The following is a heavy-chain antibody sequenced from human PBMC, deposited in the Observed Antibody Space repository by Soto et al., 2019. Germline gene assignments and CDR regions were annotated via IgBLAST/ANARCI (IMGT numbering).Heavy chain of an antibody. J-gene: IGHJ4*02. D-gene: IGHD3-22*01. CDR3: ARRAADYYDSSGYI. CDR2: IYYSGST. CDR1: GGSISSSSYY. V-gene: IGHV4-39*01. Sequence: SETLSLTCTVSGGSISSSSYYWGWIRQPPGKGLEWIGSIYYSGSTYYNPSLKSRVTISVDTSKNQFSLKLSSVTAADTAVYYCARRAADYYDSSGYIWGQGTLVTVSS.